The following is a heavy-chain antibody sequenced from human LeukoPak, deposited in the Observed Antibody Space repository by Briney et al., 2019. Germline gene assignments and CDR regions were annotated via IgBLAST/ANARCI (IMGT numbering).Heavy chain of an antibody. V-gene: IGHV3-33*01. Sequence: GRSLRLSCAASGFTFSSYGMHWVRQAPGKGLEWVAVIWYDGSNKYYADSVKGRFTISRDNSKNTLYLQMNSLRAEDTAVYYCTGGSDKVLSGEYYYYMDVWAQGPRSPSP. CDR2: IWYDGSNK. D-gene: IGHD2/OR15-2a*01. CDR1: GFTFSSYG. J-gene: IGHJ6*03. CDR3: TGGSDKVLSGEYYYYMDV.